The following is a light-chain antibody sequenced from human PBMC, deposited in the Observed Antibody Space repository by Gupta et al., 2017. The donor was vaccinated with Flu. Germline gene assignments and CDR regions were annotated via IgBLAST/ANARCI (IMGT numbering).Light chain of an antibody. J-gene: IGKJ1*01. V-gene: IGKV1-17*01. CDR1: QGIRND. CDR3: RQHNSYPRT. CDR2: ATS. Sequence: PSSLSASVGDRVTITCRASQGIRNDLLWYQQKPGKAPKCLIYATSSLQSGVPSRFSGSGSGTEFTLTISSLQPEDFATYYCRQHNSYPRTFGQGTKVEIK.